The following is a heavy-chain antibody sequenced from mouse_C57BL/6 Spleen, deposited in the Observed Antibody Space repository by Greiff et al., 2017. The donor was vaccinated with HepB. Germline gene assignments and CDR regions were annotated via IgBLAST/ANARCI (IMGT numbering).Heavy chain of an antibody. CDR2: IYPGSGNT. D-gene: IGHD2-4*01. Sequence: VQLQQSGAELVRPGASVKLSCKASGYTFTDYYINWVKQRPGQGLEWIARIYPGSGNTYYNEKFKGKATLTAEKSSSTAYMQLSSLTSEDSAVYFCARSDYDYDAWFAYWGQGTLVTVSA. CDR1: GYTFTDYY. J-gene: IGHJ3*01. V-gene: IGHV1-76*01. CDR3: ARSDYDYDAWFAY.